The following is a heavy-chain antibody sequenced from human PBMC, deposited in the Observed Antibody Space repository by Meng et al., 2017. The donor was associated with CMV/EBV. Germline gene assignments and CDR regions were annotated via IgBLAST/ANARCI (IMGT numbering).Heavy chain of an antibody. V-gene: IGHV4-34*01. D-gene: IGHD3-3*01. Sequence: IQSWGAGLLKRLETLSFTCAVYGVSFSGYSWRWNRQPPGKGLEWIGEINHSGSTNYNPSLKSRVTISVDTSKNQFSLKLSSVTAADTAVYYCARGRTGEHDFWSGYWADYWGQGTLVTVSS. CDR2: INHSGST. J-gene: IGHJ4*02. CDR3: ARGRTGEHDFWSGYWADY. CDR1: GVSFSGYS.